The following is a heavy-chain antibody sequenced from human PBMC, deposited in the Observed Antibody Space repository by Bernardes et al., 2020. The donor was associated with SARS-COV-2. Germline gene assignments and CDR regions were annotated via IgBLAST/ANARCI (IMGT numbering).Heavy chain of an antibody. V-gene: IGHV3-7*01. J-gene: IGHJ4*02. D-gene: IGHD3-10*01. Sequence: GGSLRLSCLASGFTFSDYWMSWVRQRPGRGLEWVANINQDASEWHYVDSVKGRFTVSRDNTKNSVFLQMDSLRGDDTAVYYCARSKAGGYWGQGTLVTVSS. CDR3: ARSKAGGY. CDR2: INQDASEW. CDR1: GFTFSDYW.